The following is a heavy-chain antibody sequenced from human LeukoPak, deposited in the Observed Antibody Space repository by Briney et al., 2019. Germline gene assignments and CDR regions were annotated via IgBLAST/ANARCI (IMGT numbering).Heavy chain of an antibody. J-gene: IGHJ4*02. CDR1: GGSISSYY. CDR3: ARDRGDYDSSGYYGYFDY. CDR2: IYYSGST. V-gene: IGHV4-59*01. Sequence: PSETLSLTCTVSGGSISSYYWSWIRQPPGKGLEWIGYIYYSGSTSYNPSLKSRVTISVDTSKNQFSLKLSSVTAADTAVYYCARDRGDYDSSGYYGYFDYWGQGALVTVSS. D-gene: IGHD3-22*01.